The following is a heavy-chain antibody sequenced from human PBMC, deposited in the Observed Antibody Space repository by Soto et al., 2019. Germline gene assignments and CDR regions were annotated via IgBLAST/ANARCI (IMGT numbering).Heavy chain of an antibody. J-gene: IGHJ4*02. CDR2: IDYNGVT. D-gene: IGHD2-15*01. CDR1: GGSIYRSGYY. V-gene: IGHV4-39*01. CDR3: GKVLVGATGHTDSDS. Sequence: KTWETLSLTCTVSGGSIYRSGYYWGWIRQPPGRGLEWIGNIDYNGVTYSNPSLKSRVTISRDTSKNQFSLKLTSVTAADTALYYCGKVLVGATGHTDSDSWGPGTLVTVSS.